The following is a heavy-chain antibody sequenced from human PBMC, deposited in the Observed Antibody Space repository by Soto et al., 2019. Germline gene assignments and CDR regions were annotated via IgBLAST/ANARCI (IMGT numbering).Heavy chain of an antibody. V-gene: IGHV1-69*12. Sequence: QVQLVQSGAEVKKPGSSVKVSCKASGGTFSSYAISWERQAPERGLEWMGGIIPIFGTANYAQKFQGRVTITADESTSTAYMELSSLRSEDTAVYYCARGLNWNYGVSDYWGQGTLVTVSS. D-gene: IGHD1-7*01. J-gene: IGHJ4*02. CDR2: IIPIFGTA. CDR1: GGTFSSYA. CDR3: ARGLNWNYGVSDY.